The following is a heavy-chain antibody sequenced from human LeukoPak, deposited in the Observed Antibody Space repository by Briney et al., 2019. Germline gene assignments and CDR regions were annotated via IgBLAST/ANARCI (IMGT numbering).Heavy chain of an antibody. CDR1: GGTFSSYA. V-gene: IGHV1-69*04. CDR2: INRVDGIR. J-gene: IGHJ4*02. CDR3: ASEKNYGDKYFDS. Sequence: SVKVSCKASGGTFSSYAISWVRQAPGQGLEWMGIINRVDGIRGNAQTFQGRLMLTKDTSTSTAYMELSSLRSENTAIYYCASEKNYGDKYFDSWGQGTVVTVSS. D-gene: IGHD4-17*01.